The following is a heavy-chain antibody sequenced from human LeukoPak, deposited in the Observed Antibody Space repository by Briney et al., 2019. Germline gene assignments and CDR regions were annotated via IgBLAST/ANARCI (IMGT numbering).Heavy chain of an antibody. CDR3: ARVLELDY. D-gene: IGHD3-3*01. J-gene: IGHJ4*02. V-gene: IGHV3-21*01. CDR2: ISSSSKYI. Sequence: GGSLRLSCAASGFTFSSYSMNWVRQAPGKGLEWASSISSSSKYIYDADSVKGRFTVSRDNAKNSLYLQMNSLRAEDTAVYYCARVLELDYWGQGTLVTVSS. CDR1: GFTFSSYS.